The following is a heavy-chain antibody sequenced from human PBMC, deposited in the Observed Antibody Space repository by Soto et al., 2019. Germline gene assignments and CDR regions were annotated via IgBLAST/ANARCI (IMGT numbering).Heavy chain of an antibody. V-gene: IGHV3-30*18. CDR2: ISYDGSNK. CDR1: EFTFSGYG. Sequence: GGSLRLSCAASEFTFSGYGMHWVRQAPGKGLEWVAVISYDGSNKYYADSVKGRFTISRDNSKNTLYLQMNNLRAEDTAVYYCAKDYGDFYGPMDYWGQGTLVTVSS. J-gene: IGHJ4*02. CDR3: AKDYGDFYGPMDY. D-gene: IGHD4-17*01.